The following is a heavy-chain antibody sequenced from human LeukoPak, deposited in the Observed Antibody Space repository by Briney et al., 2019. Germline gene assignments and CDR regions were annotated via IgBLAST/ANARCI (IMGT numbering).Heavy chain of an antibody. CDR1: GGSFSGYY. CDR3: ARGGEDIVVVPAARSHWFDP. V-gene: IGHV4-34*01. J-gene: IGHJ5*02. D-gene: IGHD2-2*01. CDR2: INHSGST. Sequence: PSETLSLTCAVYGGSFSGYYWSWIRQPPGKGLEWIGEINHSGSTNYNQSLKIRVTISVDTSKNQFPLKLSCVTAAETAVYYCARGGEDIVVVPAARSHWFDPWGQGTLVTVSS.